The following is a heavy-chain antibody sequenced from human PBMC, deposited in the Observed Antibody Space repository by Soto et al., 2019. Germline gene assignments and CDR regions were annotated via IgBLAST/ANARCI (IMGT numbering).Heavy chain of an antibody. Sequence: QVQLVQSGAEEKKPGASVKVSCKASGYTFTSYAIHWVHQAPGQRLEWMGWINAGNGNTKYSQKFQGRVTITRDTSASTAYMEPSSLKSEDTAVYYCARGDWWPFDYWGQGTLVTVSS. CDR3: ARGDWWPFDY. CDR2: INAGNGNT. CDR1: GYTFTSYA. D-gene: IGHD2-8*02. J-gene: IGHJ4*02. V-gene: IGHV1-3*05.